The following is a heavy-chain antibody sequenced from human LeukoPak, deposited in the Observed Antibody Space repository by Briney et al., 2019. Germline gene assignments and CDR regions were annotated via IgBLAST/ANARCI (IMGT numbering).Heavy chain of an antibody. CDR3: ARGTSVWTSFHY. V-gene: IGHV4-59*01. Sequence: SETLSLTCTVSGGSISGYFWSWIRQSPGKGLEWIGYVYYSGSTNYNPSLKSRVTISVDTSKNQFSLNLGSVTAADTALYYCARGTSVWTSFHYWGQGTLVTVSS. J-gene: IGHJ4*02. D-gene: IGHD6-19*01. CDR1: GGSISGYF. CDR2: VYYSGST.